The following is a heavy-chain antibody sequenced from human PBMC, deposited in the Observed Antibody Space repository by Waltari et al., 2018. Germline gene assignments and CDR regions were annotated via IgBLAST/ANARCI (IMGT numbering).Heavy chain of an antibody. CDR2: IYYTGSP. V-gene: IGHV4-39*01. J-gene: IGHJ5*02. D-gene: IGHD5-12*01. Sequence: QLQLQESGPGLVKPSETLSLTCTVSGGSISSSPYYWGWIRQSPGKGLEWIGNIYYTGSPYYTPTRNSRVTISEDMSKNQFSLKLSSVTAADTAVYYCARHWKKSGYRFDPWGRGTLVTVSS. CDR1: GGSISSSPYY. CDR3: ARHWKKSGYRFDP.